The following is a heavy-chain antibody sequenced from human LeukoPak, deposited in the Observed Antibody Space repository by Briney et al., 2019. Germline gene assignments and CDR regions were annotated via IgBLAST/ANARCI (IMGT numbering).Heavy chain of an antibody. D-gene: IGHD6-19*01. CDR2: ISSSGSYI. CDR3: ARGRGSGWWVFDY. J-gene: IGHJ4*02. V-gene: IGHV3-21*01. Sequence: GGSLRLSCAASGFTFSSYSMNWVRQAPGKGLEWVSSISSSGSYINYADSVKGRFTISRDNAKNSLDLQMNSLRAEDTAVYYCARGRGSGWWVFDYWGQGTLVTVSS. CDR1: GFTFSSYS.